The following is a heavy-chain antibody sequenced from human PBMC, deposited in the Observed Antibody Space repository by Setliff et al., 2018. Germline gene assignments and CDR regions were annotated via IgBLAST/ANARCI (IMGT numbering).Heavy chain of an antibody. CDR1: GYSLSNYV. CDR3: AGTYYNFWSALDYYYYGMDV. CDR2: MNPNSGNT. V-gene: IGHV1-8*02. J-gene: IGHJ6*02. D-gene: IGHD3-3*01. Sequence: GASVKVSCKASGYSLSNYVMNWVRQAPGQGLEWMGWMNPNSGNTGYAQKFQGRVTMTRDTSTSTVYMELSSLRSEDTAVYYCAGTYYNFWSALDYYYYGMDVWGQGTTVTVSS.